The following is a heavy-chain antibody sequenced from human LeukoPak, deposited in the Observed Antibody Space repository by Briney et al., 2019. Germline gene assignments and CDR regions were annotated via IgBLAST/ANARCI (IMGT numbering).Heavy chain of an antibody. CDR3: ARGIQLLDY. CDR2: IYYSGGT. Sequence: SETLSLTCTVSGGSINNYWSWIRQPPGKGLEWIGYIYYSGGTNYNPSLKSRVTISVDTSKNQFSLKLSSVTAADTAVYYCARGIQLLDYWGQGTLVTVSS. V-gene: IGHV4-59*01. J-gene: IGHJ4*02. D-gene: IGHD5-18*01. CDR1: GGSINNY.